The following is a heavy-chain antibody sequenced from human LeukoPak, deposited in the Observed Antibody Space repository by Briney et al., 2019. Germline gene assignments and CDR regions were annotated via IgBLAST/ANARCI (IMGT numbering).Heavy chain of an antibody. V-gene: IGHV1-69*05. CDR2: IIPIFGTA. CDR3: ARGGIEMATIGYFDY. D-gene: IGHD5-24*01. Sequence: ASVKVSCKASGYTFTSYGISWVRQAPGQGLEWMGGIIPIFGTANYAQKFQGRVTITTDESTSTAYMELSSLRSEDTAVYYCARGGIEMATIGYFDYWGQGTLVTVSS. CDR1: GYTFTSYG. J-gene: IGHJ4*02.